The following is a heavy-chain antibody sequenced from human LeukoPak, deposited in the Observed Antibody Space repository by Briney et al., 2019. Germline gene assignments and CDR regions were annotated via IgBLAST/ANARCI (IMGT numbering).Heavy chain of an antibody. Sequence: SETLSPTCTVSGGSISSYYWGWIRQPPGKGLEWIGYIYYSGSTNYNPSLKSRVTISVDTSKNQFSLKLSSVTAADTAVYYCARDAIVGATGDYWGQGTLVTVSS. CDR3: ARDAIVGATGDY. CDR1: GGSISSYY. V-gene: IGHV4-59*12. J-gene: IGHJ4*02. CDR2: IYYSGST. D-gene: IGHD1-26*01.